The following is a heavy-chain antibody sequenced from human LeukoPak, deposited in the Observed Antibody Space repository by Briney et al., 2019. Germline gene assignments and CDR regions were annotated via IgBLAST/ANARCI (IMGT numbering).Heavy chain of an antibody. J-gene: IGHJ6*02. V-gene: IGHV3-23*01. Sequence: GGSLGLSCAASGFTFSGYAMSWVRQAPGKGLEWVSAISGSGGSTYYADSVKGRFTISRDNSKNTLYLQMNSLRAEDTAVYYCAKCILNYYDSSGYYTPHYYYYGMDVWGQGTTVTVSS. CDR3: AKCILNYYDSSGYYTPHYYYYGMDV. CDR1: GFTFSGYA. CDR2: ISGSGGST. D-gene: IGHD3-22*01.